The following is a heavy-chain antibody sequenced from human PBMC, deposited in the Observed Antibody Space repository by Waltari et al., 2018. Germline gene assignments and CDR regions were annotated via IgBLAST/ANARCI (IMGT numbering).Heavy chain of an antibody. D-gene: IGHD5-18*01. CDR1: GASPRTYF. Sequence: QLQLQQWGAGLVKPQATLSLTCAVHGASPRTYFWSWIRQAPGKGLEWIGEINHGGTTNYNPSLKSRVTISVDTSKSQFSLRLRSVTAADTAVYYCARGYSNGYGPGDSWGQGTLVTVSS. CDR2: INHGGTT. CDR3: ARGYSNGYGPGDS. V-gene: IGHV4-34*01. J-gene: IGHJ4*02.